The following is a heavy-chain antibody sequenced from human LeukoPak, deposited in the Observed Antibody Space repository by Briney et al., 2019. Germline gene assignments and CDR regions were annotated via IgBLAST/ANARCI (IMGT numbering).Heavy chain of an antibody. CDR2: MSYDGFTK. Sequence: GRSLRLSCVASGFTFSASTMHWVRQAPGKGLEWVAVMSYDGFTKYYADSVKGRFTISRDNSKNTLYLQMNSLRAEDTAVYYCAKVKVGTTLQGDYWGQGTLVTVSS. CDR1: GFTFSAST. J-gene: IGHJ4*02. V-gene: IGHV3-30*04. CDR3: AKVKVGTTLQGDY. D-gene: IGHD1/OR15-1a*01.